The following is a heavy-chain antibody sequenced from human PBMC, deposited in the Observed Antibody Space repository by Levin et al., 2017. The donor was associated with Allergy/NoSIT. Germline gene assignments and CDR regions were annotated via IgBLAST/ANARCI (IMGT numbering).Heavy chain of an antibody. CDR2: ISYDGSNK. CDR3: AREWEHIVVVGYFDL. Sequence: GGSLRLSCAASGFTFSSYAMHWVRQAPGKGLEWVAVISYDGSNKYYADSVKGRFTISRDNSKNTLYLQMNSLRAEDTAVYYCAREWEHIVVVGYFDLWGRGTLVTVSS. D-gene: IGHD2-21*01. CDR1: GFTFSSYA. V-gene: IGHV3-30-3*01. J-gene: IGHJ2*01.